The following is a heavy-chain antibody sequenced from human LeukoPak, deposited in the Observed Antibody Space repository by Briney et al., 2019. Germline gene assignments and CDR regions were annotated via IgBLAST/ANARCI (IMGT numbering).Heavy chain of an antibody. D-gene: IGHD3-10*01. V-gene: IGHV3-7*01. Sequence: GGALRLSCAASGFTFSSYWRTWGRQSPGKGLGWVASIESDGSPTYYVDSVKGRFTISRDNAKNSLYLQMNSLRIEDTAVYYCARVPLHGSGYWGQGTLVTVSS. CDR3: ARVPLHGSGY. J-gene: IGHJ4*02. CDR2: IESDGSPT. CDR1: GFTFSSYW.